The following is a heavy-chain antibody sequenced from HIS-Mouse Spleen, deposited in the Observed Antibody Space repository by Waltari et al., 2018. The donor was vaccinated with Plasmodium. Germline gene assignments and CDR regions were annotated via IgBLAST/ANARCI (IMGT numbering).Heavy chain of an antibody. J-gene: IGHJ4*02. D-gene: IGHD4-4*01. V-gene: IGHV3-74*01. Sequence: EVQLVESGGGLVQPGGSLRLSCAASVFTFSIYGMHWFGQAPGKGLVWVSRINSDGSSTSYADSVKGRFTISRDNAKNTLYLQMNSLRAEDTAVYYCARDKPSNYGYFDYWGQGTLVTVSS. CDR2: INSDGSST. CDR3: ARDKPSNYGYFDY. CDR1: VFTFSIYG.